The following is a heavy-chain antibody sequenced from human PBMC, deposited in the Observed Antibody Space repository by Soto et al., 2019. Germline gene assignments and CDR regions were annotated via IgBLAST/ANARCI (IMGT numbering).Heavy chain of an antibody. CDR1: GFTFSSYA. J-gene: IGHJ4*02. V-gene: IGHV3-30-3*01. Sequence: PGGSLRLSCAASGFTFSSYAMHWVRQAPGKGLEWVAVISYDGSNKYYADSVKGRFTISRDNSKNTLYLQMNSLRAEDTAVYYCARDPRSSRSFDYWGQGTLVTVSS. D-gene: IGHD6-13*01. CDR3: ARDPRSSRSFDY. CDR2: ISYDGSNK.